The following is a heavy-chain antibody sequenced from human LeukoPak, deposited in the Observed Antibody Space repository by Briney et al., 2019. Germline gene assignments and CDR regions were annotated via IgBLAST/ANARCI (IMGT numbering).Heavy chain of an antibody. CDR1: GFTFSNYA. J-gene: IGHJ5*02. Sequence: GGSLRLSCAASGFTFSNYAMSWVRQAPGKGLEWVSASGSGGNTYYADSVKVRFTISRDNSKNTLYLQMNSLRAEDTAVYYCASMGATWQFTSWGQGTLVTVSS. CDR2: SGSGGNT. V-gene: IGHV3-23*01. D-gene: IGHD1-26*01. CDR3: ASMGATWQFTS.